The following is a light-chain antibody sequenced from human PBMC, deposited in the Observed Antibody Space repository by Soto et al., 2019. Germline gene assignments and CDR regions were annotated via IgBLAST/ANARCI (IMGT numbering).Light chain of an antibody. CDR3: QQYYSAPIT. CDR1: QSVLNSSNNKNY. J-gene: IGKJ5*01. V-gene: IGKV4-1*01. Sequence: DIVLPQSPDSLPLPLRAPATINCKSSQSVLNSSNNKNYLAWYQQKPRQTPKLLINWESTREYGVPARCSGRRSGAEYIIIIISRQHEDVIAYYCQQYYSAPITFGQGTRLEIK. CDR2: WES.